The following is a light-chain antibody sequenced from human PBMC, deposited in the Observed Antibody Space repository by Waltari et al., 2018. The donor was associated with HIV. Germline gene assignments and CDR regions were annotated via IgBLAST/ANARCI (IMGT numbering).Light chain of an antibody. CDR1: NIGNKS. V-gene: IGLV3-21*04. CDR2: YDS. J-gene: IGLJ2*01. Sequence: SYVLTQPPSVSVAPGKTARITCGGTNIGNKSVHWYQQKPGQAPLLVIYYDSARPSGIPERFSGSNSGNTATLTISRVEAGDEADYYCQVWDSSSDHVVFGGGTNLTVL. CDR3: QVWDSSSDHVV.